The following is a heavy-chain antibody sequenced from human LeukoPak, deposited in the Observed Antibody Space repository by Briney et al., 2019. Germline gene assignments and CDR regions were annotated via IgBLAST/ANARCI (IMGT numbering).Heavy chain of an antibody. J-gene: IGHJ4*02. Sequence: GESLKISCKGSGYRFTNYWIGWVRQMPGKGLEWMGIIYPGDSDTRYSPSFQGQITISAGKSISTAYLQWSSLRASDTAMYYCARQRANSSTYYMDYWGQGTLVTVSS. V-gene: IGHV5-51*01. CDR2: IYPGDSDT. D-gene: IGHD3-22*01. CDR3: ARQRANSSTYYMDY. CDR1: GYRFTNYW.